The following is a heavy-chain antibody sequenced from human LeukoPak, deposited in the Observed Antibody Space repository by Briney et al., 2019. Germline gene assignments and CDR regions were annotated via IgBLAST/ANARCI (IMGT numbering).Heavy chain of an antibody. CDR1: GFIFNNYA. V-gene: IGHV3-9*01. Sequence: GGSLRLSCAGSGFIFNNYAMHWVRQPPGKGLEWVSGISWNSGSIDYADSVKGRFTISRDNAKNSLYLQMNSLRVEDTAFYYCAKDIRGATVTDYGMDVWGQGTTVTVSS. J-gene: IGHJ6*02. CDR3: AKDIRGATVTDYGMDV. CDR2: ISWNSGSI. D-gene: IGHD4-17*01.